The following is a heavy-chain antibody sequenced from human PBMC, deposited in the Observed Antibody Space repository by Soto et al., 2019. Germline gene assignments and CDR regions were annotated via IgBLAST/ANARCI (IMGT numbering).Heavy chain of an antibody. Sequence: PGGSLRLSCAASGFTFSSYAMSWVRQAPGKGLEWVSAISGSGGSTYYADSVKGRFTISRDNSKNTLYLQMNSLRAEDTAVYYCAIDGTGYPDYYYYYMDVWGKGTTVTVSS. CDR3: AIDGTGYPDYYYYYMDV. CDR1: GFTFSSYA. J-gene: IGHJ6*03. D-gene: IGHD3-9*01. V-gene: IGHV3-23*01. CDR2: ISGSGGST.